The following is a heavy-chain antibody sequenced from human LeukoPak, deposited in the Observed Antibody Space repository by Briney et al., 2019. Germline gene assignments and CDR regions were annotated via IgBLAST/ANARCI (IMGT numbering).Heavy chain of an antibody. CDR1: GFTFSTCA. J-gene: IGHJ4*02. Sequence: GGSLRLSCSASGFTFSTCAMHWVRQAPGKGLEYVSAINNNGESTYYTDSVKGRFIISRDNSKNTLYLQMSSLRPEDTAVYYCLKRWGTNLEAYWGQGTLVTVSS. CDR3: LKRWGTNLEAY. V-gene: IGHV3-64D*06. CDR2: INNNGEST. D-gene: IGHD1-1*01.